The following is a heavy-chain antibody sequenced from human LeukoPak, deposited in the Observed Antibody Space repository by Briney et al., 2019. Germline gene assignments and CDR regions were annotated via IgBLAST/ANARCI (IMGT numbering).Heavy chain of an antibody. CDR1: GFTFDDYA. CDR3: AKDKNQYSSGWVDY. CDR2: ISWDGGST. V-gene: IGHV3-43D*03. Sequence: GGSLRLSCAASGFTFDDYAVHWVRQAPGKGLEWVSLISWDGGSTYYADSVKGRFTISRDNSKNSLYLQMNSLRAEDTALYYCAKDKNQYSSGWVDYWGQGTLVTVSS. D-gene: IGHD6-19*01. J-gene: IGHJ4*02.